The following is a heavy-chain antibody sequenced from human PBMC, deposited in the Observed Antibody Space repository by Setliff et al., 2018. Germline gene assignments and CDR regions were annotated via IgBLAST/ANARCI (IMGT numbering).Heavy chain of an antibody. CDR2: IYAGDSDT. Sequence: PGASLKISCKGSGFSFTDFWIGWVRQMPGKGLEWMGLIYAGDSDTRYNPSFQGRVTMSADKSTNTAYLQWSSLKASDTAIYYCARQKSTGSGNNWFDPWGQGTLVTVSS. V-gene: IGHV5-51*01. J-gene: IGHJ5*02. D-gene: IGHD3-10*01. CDR3: ARQKSTGSGNNWFDP. CDR1: GFSFTDFW.